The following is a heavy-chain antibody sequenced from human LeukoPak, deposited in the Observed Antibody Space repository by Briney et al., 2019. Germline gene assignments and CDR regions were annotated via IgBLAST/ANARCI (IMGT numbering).Heavy chain of an antibody. D-gene: IGHD5-18*01. Sequence: ASVKVSCKVSGYTLSKLSMHWVRQAPGKGLEWMGAFAPGDSETIYAQRFQGRVTVTEDTSTDTANMELSSLRSEDTAVYYCATGIQLSPTASFYFDYWGQGTLVTVSS. CDR1: GYTLSKLS. V-gene: IGHV1-24*01. J-gene: IGHJ4*02. CDR2: FAPGDSET. CDR3: ATGIQLSPTASFYFDY.